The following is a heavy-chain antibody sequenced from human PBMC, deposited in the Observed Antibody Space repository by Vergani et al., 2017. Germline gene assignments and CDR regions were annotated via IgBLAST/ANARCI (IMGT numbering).Heavy chain of an antibody. J-gene: IGHJ4*02. CDR2: ISGSGVSA. CDR3: ASASVVTPG. Sequence: VQLQESGPGLVKPSETLSLTCTVSGGSISSYYWSWIRQPPGKGLEWVSGISGSGVSAYYTDSVKGRFTISRDNSKNMLFLQMNNLRTEDTAIYYCASASVVTPGWGQGTLVTVSS. D-gene: IGHD4-23*01. CDR1: GGSISSYY. V-gene: IGHV3-23*01.